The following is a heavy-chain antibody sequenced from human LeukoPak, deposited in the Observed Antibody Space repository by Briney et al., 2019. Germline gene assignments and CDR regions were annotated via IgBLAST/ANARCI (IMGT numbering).Heavy chain of an antibody. CDR3: ATPRGSVNAIDYFDY. CDR1: GFTFSSYG. J-gene: IGHJ4*02. D-gene: IGHD2-21*01. CDR2: IRYDGSNK. Sequence: GGSLRLSCAASGFTFSSYGMQWVRQAPGKGLEWVAFIRYDGSNKYYADSVKGRFTISRDNAKNTLYLQMNSLRAEDTAVYYWATPRGSVNAIDYFDYWGQGTLVTVSS. V-gene: IGHV3-30*02.